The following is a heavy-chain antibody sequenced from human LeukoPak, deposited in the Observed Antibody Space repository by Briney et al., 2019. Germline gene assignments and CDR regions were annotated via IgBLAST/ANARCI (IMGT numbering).Heavy chain of an antibody. CDR2: ISNDGSQK. CDR3: TSPGATDWTDFDY. CDR1: GLTFSNYA. V-gene: IGHV3-30*03. J-gene: IGHJ4*02. Sequence: PGGSLRLSWTVSGLTFSNYAIHWVRQAPGSGLEWVAVISNDGSQKYFGDSVKGRFSISRDNSKNTVILQMNNLRGEDTAVYYCTSPGATDWTDFDYWGQGALVTVSS. D-gene: IGHD3-9*01.